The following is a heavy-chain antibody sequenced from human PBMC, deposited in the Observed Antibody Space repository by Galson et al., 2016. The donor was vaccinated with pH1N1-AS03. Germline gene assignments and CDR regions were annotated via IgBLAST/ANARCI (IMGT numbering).Heavy chain of an antibody. D-gene: IGHD3-10*01. CDR1: GFTLSNAW. J-gene: IGHJ4*02. V-gene: IGHV3-15*04. CDR3: SVRDFD. CDR2: IESRAAGGTT. Sequence: SLRLSCAVSGFTLSNAWMTWVRQAPGKGLEYVGRIESRAAGGTTDYAAPVKGRFSISRDASKNTLNLQMNSLKTEDTAVYYCSVRDFDWGQGTLVTVSS.